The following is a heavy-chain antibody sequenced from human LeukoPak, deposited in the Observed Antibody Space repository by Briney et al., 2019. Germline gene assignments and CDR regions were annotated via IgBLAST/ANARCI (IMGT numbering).Heavy chain of an antibody. CDR1: GFTFSTFW. V-gene: IGHV3-74*01. CDR3: ARGPKGTRGMIVGVTLDY. CDR2: INPDGSST. J-gene: IGHJ4*02. Sequence: GGSLRLSCAASGFTFSTFWMHWVRQSPGKGLVWVSRINPDGSSTSYADPVKGRFTIPRDNAKNTLYLQMNSLRAEDTAVYYCARGPKGTRGMIVGVTLDYWGQGTLVTVSS. D-gene: IGHD3-22*01.